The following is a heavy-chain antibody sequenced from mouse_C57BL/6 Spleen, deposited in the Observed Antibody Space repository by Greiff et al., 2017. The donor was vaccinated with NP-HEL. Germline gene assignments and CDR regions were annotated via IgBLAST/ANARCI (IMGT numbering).Heavy chain of an antibody. V-gene: IGHV1-52*01. D-gene: IGHD1-3*01. CDR2: IDPSDSET. CDR3: AREGMRSSGDYLDY. Sequence: VQLQQSGAELVRPGSSVKLSCKASGYTFTSYWMHWVKQRPIQGLEWIGNIDPSDSETHYNQKFKDKATLTVDKSSSTAYMQLSSLTSEDSAVYYCAREGMRSSGDYLDYWGQGTTLTVSS. CDR1: GYTFTSYW. J-gene: IGHJ2*01.